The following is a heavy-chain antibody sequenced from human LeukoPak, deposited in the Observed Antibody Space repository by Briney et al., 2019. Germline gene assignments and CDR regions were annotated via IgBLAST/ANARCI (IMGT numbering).Heavy chain of an antibody. V-gene: IGHV4-39*01. D-gene: IGHD3-10*01. CDR3: ARHGDRSGHYFDY. J-gene: IGHJ4*02. Sequence: SETLSLTCTVSGGSIYSSLYYWGWIRQPPGKGLEWIGSIYFSGSSYYNPSLKSRVTMSVATSKNQFSLKLNSETAADTAVYYCARHGDRSGHYFDYWGQGTLVTVSS. CDR1: GGSIYSSLYY. CDR2: IYFSGSS.